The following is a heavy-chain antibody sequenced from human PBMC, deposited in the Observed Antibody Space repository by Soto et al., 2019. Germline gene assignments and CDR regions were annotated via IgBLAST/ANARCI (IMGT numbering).Heavy chain of an antibody. CDR2: INAGNGNT. CDR3: ARAGSSNYGSGSYYIGNNWFDP. CDR1: GYTFTSYA. V-gene: IGHV1-3*01. J-gene: IGHJ5*02. D-gene: IGHD3-10*01. Sequence: ASVKVSCKASGYTFTSYAMHWVRQAPGQRLEWMGWINAGNGNTKYSQKFQGRVTITRDTSASTAYMELSSLRSEDTAVYCCARAGSSNYGSGSYYIGNNWFDPWGQGTLVTVSS.